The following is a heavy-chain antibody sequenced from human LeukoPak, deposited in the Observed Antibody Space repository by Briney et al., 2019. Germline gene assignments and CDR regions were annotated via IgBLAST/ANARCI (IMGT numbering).Heavy chain of an antibody. CDR1: GYTFTSYG. D-gene: IGHD6-13*01. CDR3: ARDPTLGSNYAAGGAVAAVDAFDI. CDR2: IRAYNGNT. V-gene: IGHV1-18*01. J-gene: IGHJ3*02. Sequence: ASVKVSCEASGYTFTSYGISWVRQAPGQGLEWMGWIRAYNGNTNYAQKLQGRVTMTTDTSTSTAYLELRSLRSDDTAVYYCARDPTLGSNYAAGGAVAAVDAFDIWGQGTMVTVSS.